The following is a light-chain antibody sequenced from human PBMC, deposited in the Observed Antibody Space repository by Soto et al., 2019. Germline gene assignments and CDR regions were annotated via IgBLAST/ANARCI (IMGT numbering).Light chain of an antibody. Sequence: QPVLTQPPSASGSLGQSVTISCAGTSSDVGAYDFVSWYQRHPDKVPKLIIYEVSNRPSGVPDRFSGSKSGNTASLTVSGLQAEDEAEYYCSSYAGNNMRVFGTGTKLTVL. J-gene: IGLJ1*01. CDR3: SSYAGNNMRV. V-gene: IGLV2-8*01. CDR2: EVS. CDR1: SSDVGAYDF.